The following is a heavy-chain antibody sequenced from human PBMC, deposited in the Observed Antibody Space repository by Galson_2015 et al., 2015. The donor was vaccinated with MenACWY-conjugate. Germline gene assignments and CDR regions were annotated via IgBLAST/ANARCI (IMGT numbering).Heavy chain of an antibody. CDR3: TTGSHFYYYYAMDV. V-gene: IGHV3-15*01. CDR2: IKSKTDGGTT. CDR1: GFTFSNAW. J-gene: IGHJ6*02. Sequence: SLRLSCAASGFTFSNAWMSWVRQAPGKGLEWVGRIKSKTDGGTTDYAAPVKGRFIISRDDSKNTLYLQMNSLKTEDTAVYYCTTGSHFYYYYAMDVWGQGTTVTVSS. D-gene: IGHD1-26*01.